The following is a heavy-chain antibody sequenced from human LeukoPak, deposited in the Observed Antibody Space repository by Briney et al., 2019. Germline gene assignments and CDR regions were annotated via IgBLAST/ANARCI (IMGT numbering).Heavy chain of an antibody. V-gene: IGHV3-21*01. J-gene: IGHJ2*01. CDR1: GFTLSSYS. CDR2: ISSSSSYK. Sequence: GGSLRLSCAASGFTLSSYSMNWVRQAPGKGLEWVSSISSSSSYKYYADSVKGRFTISRDNAKNSLYLQMNSLRAEDTAVYYCARDDIVGATPWYFDLWGRGTLVTVSS. D-gene: IGHD1-26*01. CDR3: ARDDIVGATPWYFDL.